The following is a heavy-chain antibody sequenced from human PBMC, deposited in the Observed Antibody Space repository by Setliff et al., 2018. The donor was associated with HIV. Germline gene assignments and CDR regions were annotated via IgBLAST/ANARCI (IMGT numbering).Heavy chain of an antibody. CDR1: GFSFSSYW. J-gene: IGHJ4*01. V-gene: IGHV3-21*04. Sequence: PGGSLRLSCAASGFSFSSYWMHWVRQAPGKGLVWVSTVGAVGAPTHYADSVKGRFTISRDNAKNSLYLQMNSLRAEDTAVYYCASFYGDYGYWGHGTQVTVSS. CDR2: VGAVGAPT. CDR3: ASFYGDYGY. D-gene: IGHD3-10*01.